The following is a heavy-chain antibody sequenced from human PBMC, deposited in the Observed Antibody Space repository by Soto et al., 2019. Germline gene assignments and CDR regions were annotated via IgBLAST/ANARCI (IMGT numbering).Heavy chain of an antibody. Sequence: VQLLESGGGLARPGGALRLCCTASGFTFSSYAMTWVRQAPGKGLAWVSGISGSGGTTHYTDGVKGRFTVSRDNSNNTVCLQMNSLRVEDTAVYYCARGQGIVMFPVPVGIVNRPKPTGFDYWGQGTLVTVST. CDR3: ARGQGIVMFPVPVGIVNRPKPTGFDY. CDR2: ISGSGGTT. J-gene: IGHJ4*02. CDR1: GFTFSSYA. V-gene: IGHV3-23*01. D-gene: IGHD2-15*01.